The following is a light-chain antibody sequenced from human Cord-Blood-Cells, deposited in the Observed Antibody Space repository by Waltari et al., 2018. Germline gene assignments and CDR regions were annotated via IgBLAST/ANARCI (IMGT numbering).Light chain of an antibody. J-gene: IGLJ3*02. CDR1: SSNIGSNT. CDR3: AAWDDSLNGPV. Sequence: QSVLTQPPSASGTPGQRVTISCSGSSSNIGSNTVNWYQQLPGPAPKLLIYSNNQRPSGFPDRFSCSKSGTSASLASSGLQSEDEADYYCAAWDDSLNGPVFGGGTKLTVL. V-gene: IGLV1-44*01. CDR2: SNN.